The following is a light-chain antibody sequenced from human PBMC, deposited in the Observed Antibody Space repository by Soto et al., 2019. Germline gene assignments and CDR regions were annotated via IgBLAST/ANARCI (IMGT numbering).Light chain of an antibody. Sequence: QSALTQPASVSGSPGQSITTSCTGTSSDVGSYNLVSWYQQHPGKATKLMIYEVSKRPSGVSNRFSGSKSGNTASLTISGLQAEDEADYYCCSYAGGSTFVVFGGGTKLTVL. V-gene: IGLV2-23*02. CDR2: EVS. J-gene: IGLJ2*01. CDR1: SSDVGSYNL. CDR3: CSYAGGSTFVV.